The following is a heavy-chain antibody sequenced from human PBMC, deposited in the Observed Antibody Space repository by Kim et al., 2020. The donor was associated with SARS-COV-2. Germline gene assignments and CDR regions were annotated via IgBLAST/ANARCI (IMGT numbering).Heavy chain of an antibody. D-gene: IGHD2-15*01. V-gene: IGHV5-10-1*01. CDR2: IDPSDSYT. J-gene: IGHJ3*02. Sequence: GESLKISCKGSGYSFTSYWISWVRQMPGKGLEWMGRIDPSDSYTNYSPSFQGHVTISADKSISTAYLQWSSLKASDTAMYYCTTLPALEFRADAFDIWGQGTMVTVSS. CDR1: GYSFTSYW. CDR3: TTLPALEFRADAFDI.